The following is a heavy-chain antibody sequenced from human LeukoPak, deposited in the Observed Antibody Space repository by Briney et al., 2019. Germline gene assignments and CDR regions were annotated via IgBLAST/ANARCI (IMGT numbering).Heavy chain of an antibody. J-gene: IGHJ4*02. V-gene: IGHV3-21*04. CDR3: VRDRGTYRPIDY. Sequence: PGESLRLSCAASAFSLNAYNMNWARQAPGKGLEWVSSISYTGTYIYYADSVKGRFTISRDNAQNSLYLQMNSLRAEDTAIYYCVRDRGTYRPIDYWGQGTLVTVSS. CDR2: ISYTGTYI. D-gene: IGHD1-26*01. CDR1: AFSLNAYN.